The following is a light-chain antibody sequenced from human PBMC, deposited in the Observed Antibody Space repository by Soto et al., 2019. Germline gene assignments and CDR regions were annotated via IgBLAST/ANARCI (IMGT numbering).Light chain of an antibody. Sequence: QSVLTQPASGSGAHGESIAISNTGTSSDGGAYNYVSWYQHHPGKAPKPMIYHATNRPSGVSDRFSGSKSGNTASLTISGLQADDEADYCCSSYTSSSTYVFGTGTKVTVL. CDR2: HAT. J-gene: IGLJ1*01. V-gene: IGLV2-14*03. CDR1: SSDGGAYNY. CDR3: SSYTSSSTYV.